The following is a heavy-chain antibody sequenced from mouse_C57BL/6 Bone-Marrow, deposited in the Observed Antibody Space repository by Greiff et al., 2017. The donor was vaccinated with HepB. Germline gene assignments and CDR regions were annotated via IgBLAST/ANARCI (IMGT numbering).Heavy chain of an antibody. Sequence: VQGVESGGGLVQPKGSLKLSCAASGFSFNTYAMNWVRQAPGKGLEWVARIRSKSNNYATYYADSVKDRFTISRDDSESMLYLQMNNLKTEDTAMYYCGRPPYYYGTSAMDYWGQGTSVTVSS. V-gene: IGHV10-1*01. CDR3: GRPPYYYGTSAMDY. D-gene: IGHD1-1*01. CDR1: GFSFNTYA. J-gene: IGHJ4*01. CDR2: IRSKSNNYAT.